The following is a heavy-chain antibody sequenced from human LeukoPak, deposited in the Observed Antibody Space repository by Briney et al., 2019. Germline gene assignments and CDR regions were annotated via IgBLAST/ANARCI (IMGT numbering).Heavy chain of an antibody. CDR1: GFTFSSYS. D-gene: IGHD5-18*01. CDR2: ISSSSSYI. CDR3: ARLVDTAMQNYFDC. Sequence: GGSLRLSCAASGFTFSSYSMNWVRQAPGKGLEWVSSISSSSSYIYYADSVKGRFTISRDNAKNSLYLQMNSLRAEDTAVYYCARLVDTAMQNYFDCWGQGTLVTVSS. V-gene: IGHV3-21*01. J-gene: IGHJ4*02.